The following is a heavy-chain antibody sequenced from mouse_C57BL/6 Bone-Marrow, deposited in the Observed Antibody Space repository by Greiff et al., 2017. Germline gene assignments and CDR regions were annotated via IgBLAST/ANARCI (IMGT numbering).Heavy chain of an antibody. V-gene: IGHV1-80*01. D-gene: IGHD1-1*01. CDR2: IYPGDGDT. Sequence: QVQLQQSGAELVKPGASVKISCKVSGYAFSTYWMNWVKQRPGKGLEWIGQIYPGDGDTNYNGKFKGKATLTADKSSSTAYMQLSSLTSEDSAVYFCARGYYGSSYVLYWYFDVWGTGTTVTVSS. CDR1: GYAFSTYW. CDR3: ARGYYGSSYVLYWYFDV. J-gene: IGHJ1*03.